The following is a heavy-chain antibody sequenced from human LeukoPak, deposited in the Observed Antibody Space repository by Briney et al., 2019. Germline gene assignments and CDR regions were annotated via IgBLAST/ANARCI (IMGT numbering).Heavy chain of an antibody. Sequence: GGSLRLSCAASGFTFSSYSMNWVRQAPGKGLEWVSSISSSSSYIYYADSVKGRFTISRDNAKNSLYLQMNSLRAEDTAVYYCARDRVAVTFDYWGREPWSPSPQ. D-gene: IGHD2-21*02. CDR1: GFTFSSYS. J-gene: IGHJ4*02. CDR3: ARDRVAVTFDY. V-gene: IGHV3-21*01. CDR2: ISSSSSYI.